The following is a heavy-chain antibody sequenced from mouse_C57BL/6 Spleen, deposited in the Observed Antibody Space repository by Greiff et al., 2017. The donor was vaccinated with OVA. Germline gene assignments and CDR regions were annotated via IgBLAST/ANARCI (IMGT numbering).Heavy chain of an antibody. V-gene: IGHV1-62-2*01. J-gene: IGHJ4*01. CDR2: FYPGSGSI. D-gene: IGHD2-1*01. CDR3: ARHGLPYGNCPMDY. CDR1: GYTFTEYT. Sequence: VHLVESGAELVKPGASVKLSCKASGYTFTEYTIHWVKQRSGPGLEWIGWFYPGSGSIKYNEKFKDKATLTADKSYSTFYMELIRRTSEYSAVYFCARHGLPYGNCPMDYWGQGTSVTVSS.